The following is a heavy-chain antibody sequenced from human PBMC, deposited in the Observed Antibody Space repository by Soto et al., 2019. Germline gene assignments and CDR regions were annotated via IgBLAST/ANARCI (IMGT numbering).Heavy chain of an antibody. CDR2: INHSGST. D-gene: IGHD5-12*01. CDR1: GGSFSGYY. J-gene: IGHJ6*03. V-gene: IGHV4-34*01. Sequence: SETLSLTCAVDGGSFSGYYYNWIRQPPGKGLEWIGEINHSGSTKYNPSLKSRVTISVDTSKNQFSLKLSSVTAADTAVYYCARDLGLRSAGDLYYYYMDVWGEGTTVTVSS. CDR3: ARDLGLRSAGDLYYYYMDV.